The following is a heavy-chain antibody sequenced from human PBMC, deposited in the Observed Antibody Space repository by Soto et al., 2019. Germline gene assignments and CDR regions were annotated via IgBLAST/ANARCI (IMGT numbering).Heavy chain of an antibody. V-gene: IGHV1-2*02. Sequence: QVQLVQSGAEVKKPGASVKVSCKASGYTFTGYYMHWVRQAPGQGLEWMGWINPNSGGTNYAQKFQGRVTMTRDTSISTAYMELSRLRSDDTAVYYCARFVNLAAAGTSAFDYWGQGTLVTVSS. D-gene: IGHD6-13*01. CDR2: INPNSGGT. CDR1: GYTFTGYY. J-gene: IGHJ4*02. CDR3: ARFVNLAAAGTSAFDY.